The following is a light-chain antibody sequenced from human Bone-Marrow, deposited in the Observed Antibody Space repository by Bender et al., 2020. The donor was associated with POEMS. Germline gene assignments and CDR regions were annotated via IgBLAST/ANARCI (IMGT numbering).Light chain of an antibody. J-gene: IGLJ3*02. CDR2: DVS. CDR3: SSFTSSSTLV. CDR1: SSDVGGYNY. Sequence: QSDLTQPRSVSGSPGQAVTISCSGTSSDVGGYNYVSWYQKHPGKAPKLMIYDVSNRPSGVSNRFSASKSGNTASLTISGLQADDEADYYCSSFTSSSTLVFGGGTKLTVL. V-gene: IGLV2-14*01.